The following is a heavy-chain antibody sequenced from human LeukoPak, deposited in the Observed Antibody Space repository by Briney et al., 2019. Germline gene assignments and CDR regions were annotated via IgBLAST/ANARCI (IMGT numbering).Heavy chain of an antibody. D-gene: IGHD4-17*01. CDR2: IYYSGST. CDR3: ARMNDYGDYLRY. CDR1: GGSMSSYY. V-gene: IGHV4-59*08. Sequence: PSETLSLTCTVSGGSMSSYYWSWIRQPPGKGLEWIGYIYYSGSTKYNPSLKSRVTISVDTSKNQFSLKLSSVTAADTAVYYCARMNDYGDYLRYWGQGTLVTVSS. J-gene: IGHJ4*02.